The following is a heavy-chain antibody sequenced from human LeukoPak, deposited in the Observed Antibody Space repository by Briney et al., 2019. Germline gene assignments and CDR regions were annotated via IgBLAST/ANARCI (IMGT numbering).Heavy chain of an antibody. CDR1: GGTSSSYA. J-gene: IGHJ6*02. CDR2: IIPIFGTA. Sequence: SVKVSCKASGGTSSSYAISWVRQAPGQGLEWMGGIIPIFGTANYAQKFQGRVTITTDESTSTAYMELSSLRSEDTAVYYCARRVVRGVIMGDYYYYGMDVWGQGTTVTVSS. V-gene: IGHV1-69*05. CDR3: ARRVVRGVIMGDYYYYGMDV. D-gene: IGHD3-10*01.